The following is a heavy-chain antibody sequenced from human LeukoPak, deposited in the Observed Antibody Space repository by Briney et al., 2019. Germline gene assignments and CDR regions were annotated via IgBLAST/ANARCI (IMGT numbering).Heavy chain of an antibody. CDR3: ARDRRVLLWFGDPEDY. CDR2: IRYDGSNK. D-gene: IGHD3-10*01. Sequence: GGSLRLSCAASGFTFSSYGMHWVRQAPGKGLEWVTFIRYDGSNKYYADSVKGRFTISRDNSKNTLYLQMNSLRAEDTAVYYCARDRRVLLWFGDPEDYWGQGTLVTVSS. J-gene: IGHJ4*02. V-gene: IGHV3-30*02. CDR1: GFTFSSYG.